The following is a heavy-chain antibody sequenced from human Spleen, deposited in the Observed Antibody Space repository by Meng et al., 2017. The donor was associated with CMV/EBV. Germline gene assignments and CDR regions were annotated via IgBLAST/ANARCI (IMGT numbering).Heavy chain of an antibody. D-gene: IGHD2-15*01. Sequence: GESLKISCAASGFTFSSYAMSWVRQAPGKGLEWVSAISGSGGSTYYADSVKGRFTISRDNAKNSLYLQMNSLRAEDTAVYYCARDVAQGGPNWFDPWGQGTLVTVSS. CDR2: ISGSGGST. CDR3: ARDVAQGGPNWFDP. J-gene: IGHJ5*02. CDR1: GFTFSSYA. V-gene: IGHV3-23*01.